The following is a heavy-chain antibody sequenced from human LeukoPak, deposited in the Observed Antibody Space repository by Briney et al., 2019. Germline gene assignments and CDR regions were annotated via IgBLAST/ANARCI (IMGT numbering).Heavy chain of an antibody. V-gene: IGHV1-69*06. CDR1: GGTFSSYA. CDR2: IIPIFGTA. CDR3: ARGGAAPLYYYYMDV. D-gene: IGHD6-25*01. J-gene: IGHJ6*03. Sequence: SVKVSCKASGGTFSSYAISWVRQAPGQGLEWMGGIIPIFGTANYAQKFQGRVTITADKSTSTAYMELSSLRSEDTAVYYCARGGAAPLYYYYMDVWGKGTTVTVSS.